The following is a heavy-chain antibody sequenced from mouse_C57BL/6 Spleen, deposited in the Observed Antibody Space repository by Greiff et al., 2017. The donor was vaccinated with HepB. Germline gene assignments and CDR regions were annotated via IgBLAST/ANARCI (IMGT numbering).Heavy chain of an antibody. CDR2: INPGSGGT. CDR1: GYAFTNYL. V-gene: IGHV1-54*01. J-gene: IGHJ2*01. CDR3: ARSTVVAKDY. Sequence: VQLVESGAELVRPGTSVKVSCKASGYAFTNYLIEWVKQRPGQGLEWIGVINPGSGGTNYNEKFKGKATLTADKSSSTAYMQLSSLTSEDSAVYFCARSTVVAKDYWGQGTTLTVSS. D-gene: IGHD1-1*01.